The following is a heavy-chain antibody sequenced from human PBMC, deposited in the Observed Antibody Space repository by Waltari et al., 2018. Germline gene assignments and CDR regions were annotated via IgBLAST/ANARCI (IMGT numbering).Heavy chain of an antibody. Sequence: QVQLQESGPGLVKPSETLSLTCTVSGGSISSYYWSWTRQPAGQGLEWIGRIYTSGGTNYHPSVKSRVTMSVDTSKNQFSLKLSSVTAADTAVYYCARQDSSGYYYGRFDYWGQGTLVTVSS. V-gene: IGHV4-4*07. CDR2: IYTSGGT. CDR1: GGSISSYY. CDR3: ARQDSSGYYYGRFDY. J-gene: IGHJ4*02. D-gene: IGHD3-22*01.